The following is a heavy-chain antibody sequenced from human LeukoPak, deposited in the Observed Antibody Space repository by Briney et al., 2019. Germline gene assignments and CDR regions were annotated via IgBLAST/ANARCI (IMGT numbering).Heavy chain of an antibody. J-gene: IGHJ3*02. CDR2: IYYSGST. CDR1: GGSISSYY. V-gene: IGHV4-59*01. Sequence: SETLSLTCTVSGGSISSYYWSWIRQPPGKGLEWIGYIYYSGSTNCNPSLKSRVTISVDTSKNQFSLELSSVTAADTAVYYCARAKDIVVVPAHFDIWGQGTMVTVSS. D-gene: IGHD2-2*01. CDR3: ARAKDIVVVPAHFDI.